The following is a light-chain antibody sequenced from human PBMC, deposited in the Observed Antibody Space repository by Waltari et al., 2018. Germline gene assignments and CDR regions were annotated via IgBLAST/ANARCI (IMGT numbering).Light chain of an antibody. J-gene: IGLJ1*01. CDR2: DVI. Sequence: QSALTQPASVSGSPGQSIPIPCTGSNSDVGSFNLVSWYQQHPGNAPKLLIYDVIHHPAGVSNRLSSSKSANTASLTISGLQAEDEADYYCSAYTSTRVFYVFGTGTTVIVL. CDR1: NSDVGSFNL. CDR3: SAYTSTRVFYV. V-gene: IGLV2-14*02.